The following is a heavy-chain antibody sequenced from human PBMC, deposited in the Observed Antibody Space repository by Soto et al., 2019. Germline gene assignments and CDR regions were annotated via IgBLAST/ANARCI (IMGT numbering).Heavy chain of an antibody. CDR3: ARYSSGWYKYAFDI. CDR1: GGSISSYY. V-gene: IGHV4-59*01. J-gene: IGHJ3*02. CDR2: IYYSGST. Sequence: SETLSLTCTVSGGSISSYYWSWIRQPPGKGLEWIGYIYYSGSTNYNPSLKSRVTISVDTSKNQFSLKLSSVTAADTAVYCCARYSSGWYKYAFDIWGQGTMVTVSS. D-gene: IGHD6-19*01.